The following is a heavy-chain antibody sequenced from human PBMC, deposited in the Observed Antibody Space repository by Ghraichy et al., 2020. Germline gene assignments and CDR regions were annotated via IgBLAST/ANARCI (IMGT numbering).Heavy chain of an antibody. CDR2: INPNSGGT. J-gene: IGHJ3*02. CDR3: AREGGDTALGGTHQNAFDI. CDR1: GYTFTGYY. D-gene: IGHD5-18*01. V-gene: IGHV1-2*02. Sequence: ASVKVSCKASGYTFTGYYMHWVRQAPGQGLEWMGWINPNSGGTNYAQKFQGRVTMTRDTSISTAYMELSRLRSDDTAVYYCAREGGDTALGGTHQNAFDIWGQGTMVTVSS.